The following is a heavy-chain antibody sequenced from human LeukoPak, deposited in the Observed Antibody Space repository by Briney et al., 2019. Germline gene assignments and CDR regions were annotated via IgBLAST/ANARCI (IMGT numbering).Heavy chain of an antibody. V-gene: IGHV3-23*01. CDR1: GFTFSSYA. CDR2: ISGSAGSI. J-gene: IGHJ6*04. Sequence: PGGSLRLSCAATGFTFSSYAMSWVRQAPGKGLEWVSGISGSAGSIYYADSVKGRFTISRDNSKNTLYLQMNSLGAEDTAVYYCTELGITMIGGVWGKGTTVTISS. CDR3: TELGITMIGGV. D-gene: IGHD3-10*02.